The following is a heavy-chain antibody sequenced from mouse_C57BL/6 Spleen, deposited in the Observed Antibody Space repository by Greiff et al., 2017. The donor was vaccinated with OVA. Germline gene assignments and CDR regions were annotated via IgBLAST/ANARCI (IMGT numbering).Heavy chain of an antibody. CDR2: ISNLAYSI. CDR3: ARSYYDGYPYYFDY. D-gene: IGHD2-3*01. V-gene: IGHV5-15*01. J-gene: IGHJ2*01. Sequence: EVKLVESGGGLVQPGGSLKLSCAASGFTFSDYGMAWVRQAPRKGPEWVAFISNLAYSIYYADTVTGRFTISRENAKNTLYLEMSSLRSEDTAMYYCARSYYDGYPYYFDYWGQGTTLTVSS. CDR1: GFTFSDYG.